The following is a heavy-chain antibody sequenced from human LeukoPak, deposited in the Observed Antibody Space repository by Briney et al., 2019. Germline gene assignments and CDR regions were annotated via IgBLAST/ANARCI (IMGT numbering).Heavy chain of an antibody. CDR1: GFTFSSYS. CDR3: AREGKSKGGGDAFDI. V-gene: IGHV3-21*01. Sequence: GGSLRLSCAASGFTFSSYSMNWVRQAPGKGLEWVSSISSSSSYIYYADSVKGRFTISRDNAKNSLYLQMNSLRAEDTAVYYCAREGKSKGGGDAFDIWGQGTMVTVSS. J-gene: IGHJ3*02. CDR2: ISSSSSYI. D-gene: IGHD3-16*01.